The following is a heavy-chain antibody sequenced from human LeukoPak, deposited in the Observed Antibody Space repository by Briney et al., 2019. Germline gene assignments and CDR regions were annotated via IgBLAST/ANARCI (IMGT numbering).Heavy chain of an antibody. Sequence: PSETLSLTCTVSGGSISSSSYYWGWIRQPPGKGLEWIGSIYYSGSTYYNPSLKSRVTISVDTSKNQFSLKLSSVTAADTAVYYCARGGDFWSGSDAFDIWGQGTTVTVSA. V-gene: IGHV4-39*07. CDR2: IYYSGST. CDR3: ARGGDFWSGSDAFDI. J-gene: IGHJ3*02. D-gene: IGHD3-3*01. CDR1: GGSISSSSYY.